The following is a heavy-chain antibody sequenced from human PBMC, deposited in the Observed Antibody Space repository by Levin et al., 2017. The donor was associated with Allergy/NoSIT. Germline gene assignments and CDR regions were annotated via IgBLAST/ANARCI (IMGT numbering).Heavy chain of an antibody. Sequence: SQTLSLPCAVSGGSIRSGGYSWSWIRQPPGKGLEWIGYIYHSGSTYYNPSLKSRVTISVDRSKNQFSLKLSSVTAADTAVYYCARDRPPGGFDIWGQGTMVTVSS. CDR1: GGSIRSGGYS. CDR3: ARDRPPGGFDI. V-gene: IGHV4-30-2*01. J-gene: IGHJ3*02. D-gene: IGHD3-10*01. CDR2: IYHSGST.